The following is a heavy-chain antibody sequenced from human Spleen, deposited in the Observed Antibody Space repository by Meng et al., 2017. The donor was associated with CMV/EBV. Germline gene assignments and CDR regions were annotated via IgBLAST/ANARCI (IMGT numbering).Heavy chain of an antibody. V-gene: IGHV4-4*02. CDR3: ARDPYATGWAG. D-gene: IGHD6-19*01. CDR2: IYHSGGT. CDR1: GGSISISTW. Sequence: QVQLQESGPGLVKSSGTLSLTCAVSGGSISISTWWSWVRQPPGKGLEWIGEIYHSGGTNYNPSLRGRVTISLDKSKNQFSLTLRSVTAADTAVYYCARDPYATGWAGWGQGTLVTVSS. J-gene: IGHJ4*02.